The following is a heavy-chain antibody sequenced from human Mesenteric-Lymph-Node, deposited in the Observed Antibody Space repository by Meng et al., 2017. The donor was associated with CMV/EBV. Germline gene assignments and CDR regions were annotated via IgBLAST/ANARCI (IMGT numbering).Heavy chain of an antibody. D-gene: IGHD2-2*01. V-gene: IGHV1-18*01. CDR2: TSPYNGNA. CDR1: LTDYG. J-gene: IGHJ4*02. Sequence: LTDYGITWVRQAPGRGLEWVGWTSPYNGNAKYAQRVQGRVTMTTDTSTSTVHMELRSLRYDDTAVYYCARDARDIVVLPTDMTTEYWGQGTLVTVSS. CDR3: ARDARDIVVLPTDMTTEY.